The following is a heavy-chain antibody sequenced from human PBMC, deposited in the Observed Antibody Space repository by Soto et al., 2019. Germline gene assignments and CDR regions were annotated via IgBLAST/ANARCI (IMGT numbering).Heavy chain of an antibody. D-gene: IGHD6-13*01. CDR1: GFTFTDYA. CDR3: ARGSSGYISSWYYFDY. J-gene: IGHJ4*02. V-gene: IGHV3-23*01. Sequence: EVPLLESGGGLVQPGGSLRLSCAASGFTFTDYALSWVRQAPGKGLECVATISGIGGSTYLADSVKGRLSISRDNSKNTVSLLMNSLRAEDTAVYFCARGSSGYISSWYYFDYWGRGTLVTVSS. CDR2: ISGIGGST.